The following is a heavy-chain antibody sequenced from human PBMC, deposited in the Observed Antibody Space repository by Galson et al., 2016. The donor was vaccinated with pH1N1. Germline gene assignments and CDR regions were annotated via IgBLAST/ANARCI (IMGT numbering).Heavy chain of an antibody. Sequence: SLRLSCAASGFTFNNYWMHWVRQVPGKGLEWVANIKEDGNEKYYVDSVRGRFTISRDNAKNSLYLQMNSLRDEDTALYYCARAIGSRSSYWGQGTLVTVSS. D-gene: IGHD3-16*02. J-gene: IGHJ4*02. V-gene: IGHV3-7*01. CDR1: GFTFNNYW. CDR3: ARAIGSRSSY. CDR2: IKEDGNEK.